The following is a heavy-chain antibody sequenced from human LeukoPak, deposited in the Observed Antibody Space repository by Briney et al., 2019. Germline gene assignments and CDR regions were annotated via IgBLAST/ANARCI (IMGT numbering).Heavy chain of an antibody. V-gene: IGHV1-18*01. CDR3: ARDWTDDSSSWKINYYYGMDV. D-gene: IGHD6-13*01. CDR2: ISAYNGNT. CDR1: GYTFTNYR. J-gene: IGHJ6*02. Sequence: ASVKVSCKASGYTFTNYRINWVRQAPGQGLEWMGWISAYNGNTNYVEKLQGRVTMTTDTSTSTAYMELRSLRSDDTAVYYRARDWTDDSSSWKINYYYGMDVWGQGTTVTVSS.